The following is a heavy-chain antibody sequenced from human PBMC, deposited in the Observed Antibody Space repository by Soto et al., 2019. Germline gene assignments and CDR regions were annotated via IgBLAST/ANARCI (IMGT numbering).Heavy chain of an antibody. J-gene: IGHJ4*02. D-gene: IGHD5-18*01. V-gene: IGHV4-61*01. CDR3: ASGVDTAMVTVDY. CDR2: IYYSGST. CDR1: GGSVSSGSYY. Sequence: QVQLQESGPGLVKPSETLSLTCTVSGGSVSSGSYYWSWIRQPPGKGLEWIGYIYYSGSTNYNPSLKSRVTISVDTSKNQFSLKLSSVTAADTAVYYCASGVDTAMVTVDYWGQGTLVTVSS.